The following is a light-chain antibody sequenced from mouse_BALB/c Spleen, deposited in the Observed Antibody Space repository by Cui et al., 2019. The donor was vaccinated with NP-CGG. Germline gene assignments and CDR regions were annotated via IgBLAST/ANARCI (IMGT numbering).Light chain of an antibody. CDR1: TGAVTIRNY. CDR3: ALWYSNHWV. J-gene: IGLJ1*01. Sequence: QAVVTQESALTTSPGETVTLTCRPSTGAVTIRNYANWVQEKPDHLFTGLIGGTNNRAPGVPARFSGSLIGDKAALTITGAQTEDEAIYFCALWYSNHWVFGGGTKLTVL. V-gene: IGLV1*01. CDR2: GTN.